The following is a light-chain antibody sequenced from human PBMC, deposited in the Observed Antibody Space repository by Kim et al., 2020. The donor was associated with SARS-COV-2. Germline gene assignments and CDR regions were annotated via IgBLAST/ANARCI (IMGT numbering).Light chain of an antibody. J-gene: IGKJ2*01. CDR3: QQYDTPPYT. V-gene: IGKV4-1*01. CDR2: WAS. Sequence: RATSTCKSSQSVLHSSNNKNYRAWYQQRRGQPPKLLVYWASTRESGVPDRLSGSGSGTDFALTISSLQAEDVAVYYCQQYDTPPYTFGQGTKLEI. CDR1: QSVLHSSNNKNY.